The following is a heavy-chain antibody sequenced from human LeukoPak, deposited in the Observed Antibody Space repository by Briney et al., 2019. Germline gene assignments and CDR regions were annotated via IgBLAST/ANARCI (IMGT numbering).Heavy chain of an antibody. CDR1: GYTFTSYD. Sequence: EASVTVSCKASGYTFTSYDINWVRQATGQGLEWMGWMNPNSGNTGYARKFQGRVTMTRNTSISTAYMELSSLRSEDTAVYYCARGLGGYYPIDPWGQGTLVTVSS. CDR3: ARGLGGYYPIDP. V-gene: IGHV1-8*01. D-gene: IGHD1-26*01. CDR2: MNPNSGNT. J-gene: IGHJ5*02.